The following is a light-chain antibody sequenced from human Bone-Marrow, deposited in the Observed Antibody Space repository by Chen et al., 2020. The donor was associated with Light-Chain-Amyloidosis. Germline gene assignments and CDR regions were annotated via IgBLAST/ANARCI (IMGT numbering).Light chain of an antibody. J-gene: IGLJ1*01. CDR2: RNN. V-gene: IGLV1-47*01. Sequence: QSVLTQPPSASGTPGQRVTISCSGASPNIGIKYVYWYKHFPGAAPTLLIHRNNQRPSGFPDRFSASNSGTSAFLAISGLRSEDEADYYCAAWDGSLSGYVFGTGTKVIVL. CDR1: SPNIGIKY. CDR3: AAWDGSLSGYV.